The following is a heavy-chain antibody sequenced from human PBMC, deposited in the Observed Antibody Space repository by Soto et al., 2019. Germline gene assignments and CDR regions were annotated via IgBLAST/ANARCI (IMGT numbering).Heavy chain of an antibody. Sequence: QVQLVQSGAVVKTPGSSVKVSCKASGGTFSSYAISWVRQAPGQGLEWMGGIIPIFGTANYAQNFQGRVTITADEATSTAYTELSSLRSEDTAVYYCARDNCGSYIHYGMDVWGQGTTVTVSS. D-gene: IGHD1-26*01. CDR1: GGTFSSYA. CDR3: ARDNCGSYIHYGMDV. V-gene: IGHV1-69*01. CDR2: IIPIFGTA. J-gene: IGHJ6*02.